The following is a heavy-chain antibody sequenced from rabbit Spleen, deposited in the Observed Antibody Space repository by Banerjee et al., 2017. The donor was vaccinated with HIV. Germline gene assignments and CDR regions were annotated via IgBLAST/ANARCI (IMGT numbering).Heavy chain of an antibody. Sequence: QSLEESGGGLVKPGASLTLTCTASGFSFNSGSGFSFNSGYDMCWVRQAPGKGLEWVACAYVGSSGGTYYASWAKGRFTISRTSSTTVTLQMTSLTAADTATYFCARNGGMLDYKLWGPGTLVTVS. J-gene: IGHJ6*01. CDR1: GFSFNSGSGFSFNSGYD. CDR3: ARNGGMLDYKL. D-gene: IGHD6-1*01. V-gene: IGHV1S40*01. CDR2: AYVGSSGGT.